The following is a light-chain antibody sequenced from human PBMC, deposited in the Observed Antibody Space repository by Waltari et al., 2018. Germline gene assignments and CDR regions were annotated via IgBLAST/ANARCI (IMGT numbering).Light chain of an antibody. Sequence: DIQLTQSPSPLSASVGDRATITCRASQSINNYLDWYQQKPGKAPKLLIYTASSLQSRVPSRFSGRASGTDFTLTITSLQPEDFATYYCQQSYSTPYTFGQGTKLEIK. J-gene: IGKJ2*01. CDR3: QQSYSTPYT. V-gene: IGKV1-39*01. CDR2: TAS. CDR1: QSINNY.